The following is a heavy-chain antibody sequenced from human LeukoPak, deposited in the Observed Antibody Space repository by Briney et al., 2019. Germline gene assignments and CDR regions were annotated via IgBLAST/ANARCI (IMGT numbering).Heavy chain of an antibody. J-gene: IGHJ4*02. Sequence: PSETLSLTCTVSGGSISSYYWSWIRQPAGKGLEWIGRIYTSGSTNYNPSLKSRVTMSVDTSKNQFSLKLSSVTAADTAVYYCARDQDTAMVGSSDFDYWGQGTLVTVSS. CDR2: IYTSGST. CDR1: GGSISSYY. D-gene: IGHD5-18*01. V-gene: IGHV4-4*07. CDR3: ARDQDTAMVGSSDFDY.